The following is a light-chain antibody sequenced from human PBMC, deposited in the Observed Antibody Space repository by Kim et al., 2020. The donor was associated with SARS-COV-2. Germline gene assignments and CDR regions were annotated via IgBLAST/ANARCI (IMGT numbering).Light chain of an antibody. J-gene: IGKJ5*01. CDR3: QQRSTWPIT. CDR2: DAF. V-gene: IGKV3-11*01. CDR1: QTVTYE. Sequence: PGERATLSCRASQTVTYELAWYQPKPGQAPRLLIYDAFNWATGVPTKFSGIGSGTDFTLTISSLDPEDFAVYYCQQRSTWPITFGQGTRLE.